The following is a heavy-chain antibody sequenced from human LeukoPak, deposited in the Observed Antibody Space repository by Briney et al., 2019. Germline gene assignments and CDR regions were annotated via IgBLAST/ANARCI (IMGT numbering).Heavy chain of an antibody. CDR2: IYYSGIT. V-gene: IGHV4-39*07. Sequence: SETLSLTCTVSGGSISSGYYYWAWIRQPPGKGLEWIGSIYYSGITYYNPSFKSPVTISIDTAKNQFSLKLSSVTAADTAVYYCARNWVAIDLYVFDIWGQGTMVTISS. CDR3: ARNWVAIDLYVFDI. CDR1: GGSISSGYYY. D-gene: IGHD3-16*01. J-gene: IGHJ3*02.